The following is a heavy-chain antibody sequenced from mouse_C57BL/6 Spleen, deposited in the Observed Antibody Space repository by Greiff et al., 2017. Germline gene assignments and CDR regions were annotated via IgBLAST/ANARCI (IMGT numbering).Heavy chain of an antibody. J-gene: IGHJ2*01. D-gene: IGHD1-1*02. CDR2: IYPSDSET. CDR3: ARGPGGSTFDY. CDR1: GYTFTSYW. V-gene: IGHV1-61*01. Sequence: QVQLQQPGAELVRPGSSVKLSCKASGYTFTSYWMDWVKQRPGQGLEWIGNIYPSDSETHYNQKFKDKATLTVYKSSSTAYMQLSSLTSEDSAVYYCARGPGGSTFDYWGQGTTLTVSS.